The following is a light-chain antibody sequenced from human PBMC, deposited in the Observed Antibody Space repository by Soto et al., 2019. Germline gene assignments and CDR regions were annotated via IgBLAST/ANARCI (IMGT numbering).Light chain of an antibody. J-gene: IGKJ1*01. CDR3: HQRQRWPRT. V-gene: IGKV3D-20*02. Sequence: EIVLTQSPGTLSLSPGERATLSCRASQSVSSSYLAWYQQKPGQAPRLLIYEASNRAAGIPARFSGSGSGTDFTLTIASLEPEDFGFYYCHQRQRWPRTFGQGTKVDIK. CDR1: QSVSSSY. CDR2: EAS.